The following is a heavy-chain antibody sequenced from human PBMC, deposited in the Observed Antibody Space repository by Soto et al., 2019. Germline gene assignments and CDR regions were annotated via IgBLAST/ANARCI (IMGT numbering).Heavy chain of an antibody. CDR3: ATGNYPSAPFDS. V-gene: IGHV1-69*13. J-gene: IGHJ4*02. CDR2: IIPIFGTA. CDR1: GGTFSSYA. Sequence: SVKVSCKASGGTFSSYAISWVRQAPGQGLEWMGGIIPIFGTAHYAQKFQGRVTTTADESTSTAYMELRILRSQDPAVYYCATGNYPSAPFDSWGQGTLVTVSS. D-gene: IGHD3-10*01.